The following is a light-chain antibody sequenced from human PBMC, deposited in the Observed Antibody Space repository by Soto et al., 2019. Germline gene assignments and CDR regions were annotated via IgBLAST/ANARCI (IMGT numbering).Light chain of an antibody. CDR2: DTS. J-gene: IGKJ4*01. CDR1: QSLNSN. V-gene: IGKV3-15*01. Sequence: EIVLTQSPGILSLSPGERATLSCRASQSLNSNYLAWFQQKPGQAPRLLIYDTSTRATGVPARFIGSASGTEFTLTITSLQSEDFAIYYCQHYVTRPLAFGGGTRVENK. CDR3: QHYVTRPLA.